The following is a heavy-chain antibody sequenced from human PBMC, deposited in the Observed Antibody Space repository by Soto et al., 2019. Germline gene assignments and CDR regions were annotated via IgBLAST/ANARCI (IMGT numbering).Heavy chain of an antibody. CDR2: ISAYNGNT. CDR3: ARDLTVATIKRPNDY. V-gene: IGHV1-18*01. CDR1: GYTFTSYG. D-gene: IGHD5-12*01. J-gene: IGHJ4*02. Sequence: GASVKVSCKASGYTFTSYGISWVRQAPGQGLEWMGWISAYNGNTNYAQKLQGRVTMTTDTSTSTAYMELRSLRSDDTAVYYCARDLTVATIKRPNDYWGQGTLVTVSS.